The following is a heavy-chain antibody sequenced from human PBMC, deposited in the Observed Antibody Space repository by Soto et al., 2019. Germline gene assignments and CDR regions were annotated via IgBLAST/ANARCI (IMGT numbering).Heavy chain of an antibody. CDR3: GRILLKGFPASTTVTTKGFDP. CDR1: GFSLSNARTG. Sequence: QVTLKESGPVLVKPTEPLTLTCTVSGFSLSNARTGVSWIRQPQGKALEWLAHILSNDEKSYSTSLKSRLTISEDNSKSQVVLTMTNMDPVDTATYYCGRILLKGFPASTTVTTKGFDPWGQGTLVTVSS. J-gene: IGHJ5*02. CDR2: ILSNDEK. D-gene: IGHD4-17*01. V-gene: IGHV2-26*01.